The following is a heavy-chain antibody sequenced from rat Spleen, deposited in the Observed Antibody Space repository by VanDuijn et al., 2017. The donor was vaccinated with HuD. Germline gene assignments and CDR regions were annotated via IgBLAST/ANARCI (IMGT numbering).Heavy chain of an antibody. D-gene: IGHD1-12*02. CDR3: ATGADYYDGTPG. CDR1: GFTFSSYW. V-gene: IGHV5-58*01. Sequence: EVQLVETGGGLVQPGRSLKLSCVASGFTFSSYWMYWIRQAPGKGLEWVSSINTDGDSTYYPDSVKGRFTISRDNAENTVYLQMNSLRSEDTATYYCATGADYYDGTPGWGQGVMVTVSS. CDR2: INTDGDST. J-gene: IGHJ2*01.